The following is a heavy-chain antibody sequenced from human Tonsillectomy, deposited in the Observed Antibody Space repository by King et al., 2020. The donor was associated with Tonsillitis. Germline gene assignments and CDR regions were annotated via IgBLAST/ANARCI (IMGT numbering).Heavy chain of an antibody. V-gene: IGHV1-18*04. CDR3: AKDYYDSRGYQTYNAFDI. CDR2: ISAYNGNT. CDR1: GYTFTSYG. Sequence: QLVQSGAEVKKPGASVKVSCKASGYTFTSYGIIWVRQAPGQGLEWMGWISAYNGNTNYAQKLQGRVTMTTDTSTSTAYMELRSLRSDDTAVYYCAKDYYDSRGYQTYNAFDIWGQGTMVTVSS. J-gene: IGHJ3*02. D-gene: IGHD3-22*01.